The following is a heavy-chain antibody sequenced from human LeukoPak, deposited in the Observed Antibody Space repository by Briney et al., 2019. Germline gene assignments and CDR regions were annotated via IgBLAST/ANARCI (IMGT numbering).Heavy chain of an antibody. CDR1: GGSFSGYY. CDR2: INHSGST. Sequence: SETLSLTCAVYGGSFSGYYWNWIRQPPGKGLEWIGEINHSGSTNYNPSLKSRVTISVDTSKNQFSLKLSSVTAADTAVYYCARGWNSSSWYDYWGQGTLVTVSS. V-gene: IGHV4-34*01. CDR3: ARGWNSSSWYDY. D-gene: IGHD6-13*01. J-gene: IGHJ4*02.